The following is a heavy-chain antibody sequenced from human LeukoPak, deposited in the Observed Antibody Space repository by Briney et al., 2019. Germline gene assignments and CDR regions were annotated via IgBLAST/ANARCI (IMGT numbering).Heavy chain of an antibody. J-gene: IGHJ4*02. CDR3: ARDVYTAMVFDY. CDR1: GGSISSGDYY. D-gene: IGHD5-18*01. Sequence: PSQTLSLTCTVPGGSISSGDYYWSWIRQPPGKGLEWIGYIYYSGSTYYNPSLKSRVTISVDTSKNQFSLELSSVTAADTAVYYCARDVYTAMVFDYRGQGTLVTVSS. CDR2: IYYSGST. V-gene: IGHV4-30-4*01.